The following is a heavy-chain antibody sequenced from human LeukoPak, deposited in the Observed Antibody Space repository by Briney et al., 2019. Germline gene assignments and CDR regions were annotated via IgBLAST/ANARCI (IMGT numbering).Heavy chain of an antibody. D-gene: IGHD1-26*01. CDR2: IYYRGST. CDR1: GGSISSYY. CDR3: ARGKDSGSYYRFGKYYFDY. Sequence: SETLSLTCTVSGGSISSYYWSWIRQPPGKGLEWIGYIYYRGSTNYNPSLKSRVTISVDTSKNQFSLKLSSVTAADTAVYYCARGKDSGSYYRFGKYYFDYWGQGTLVTVSS. V-gene: IGHV4-59*01. J-gene: IGHJ4*02.